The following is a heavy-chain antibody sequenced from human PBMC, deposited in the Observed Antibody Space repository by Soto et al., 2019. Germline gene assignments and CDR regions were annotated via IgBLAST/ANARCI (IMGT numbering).Heavy chain of an antibody. CDR2: IIPILGIA. Sequence: QVQLVQSGAEVKKPGSSVKVSCKASGGTFSSYTISWVRQAPGQGLGWMGRIIPILGIANYAQKFPGRVTITADKSTSTAYMELSSLRSEDTAVYYCARDPGTVTTRTPFDYWGQGTLVTVSS. J-gene: IGHJ4*02. D-gene: IGHD4-17*01. V-gene: IGHV1-69*08. CDR1: GGTFSSYT. CDR3: ARDPGTVTTRTPFDY.